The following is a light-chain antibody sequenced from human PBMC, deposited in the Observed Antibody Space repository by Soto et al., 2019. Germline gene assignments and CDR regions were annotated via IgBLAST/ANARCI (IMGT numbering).Light chain of an antibody. V-gene: IGKV2-30*01. CDR3: MQGTQWPAT. CDR1: QSLLYSDGNTY. Sequence: DVVMTQSPLSLPVTLGQPASISCTSSQSLLYSDGNTYLEWFQQRPGQSPRRLIYKVSNRDSGVPDRFSGSGSGTDFTLRISRVEAEDVGVYYCMQGTQWPATFGQGTKVEIK. J-gene: IGKJ1*01. CDR2: KVS.